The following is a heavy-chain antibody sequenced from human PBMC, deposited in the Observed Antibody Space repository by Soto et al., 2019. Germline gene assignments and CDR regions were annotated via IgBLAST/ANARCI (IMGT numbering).Heavy chain of an antibody. CDR1: GFTFSDYG. V-gene: IGHV3-30*03. CDR2: ISYDESNK. D-gene: IGHD3-10*01. CDR3: AIVRASASGSYSVYFDH. J-gene: IGHJ4*02. Sequence: QVQLVEPGGGVVQPGRSLRLSCAASGFTFSDYGMHWVRQAPGKGLEWLAVISYDESNKNYADSVKGRFSISRDNSKNTLYLQMNSLSGDDTAVYYCAIVRASASGSYSVYFDHWGQGTLVTVSS.